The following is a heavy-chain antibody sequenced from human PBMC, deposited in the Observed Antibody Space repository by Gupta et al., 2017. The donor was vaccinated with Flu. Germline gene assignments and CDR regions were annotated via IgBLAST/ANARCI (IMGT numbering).Heavy chain of an antibody. D-gene: IGHD2-15*01. CDR2: IRFDGTAT. J-gene: IGHJ5*02. CDR1: GFIFSSHF. Sequence: ELQLVESGGGLVQPGGSLRLSCPASGFIFSSHFMHWVRQAPGKGLVWVSRIRFDGTATSYADSVKGRFTISRDNAKNTLYLQMNSLRAEDTALYYCAREVVNNWLDPWGQGTLVTVSS. CDR3: AREVVNNWLDP. V-gene: IGHV3-74*01.